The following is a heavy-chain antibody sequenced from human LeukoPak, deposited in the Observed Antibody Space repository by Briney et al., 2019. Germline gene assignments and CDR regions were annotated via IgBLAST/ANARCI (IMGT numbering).Heavy chain of an antibody. CDR2: ISWNSGSI. CDR1: GFTFDDYA. V-gene: IGHV3-9*01. Sequence: GGSLRLSCAASGFTFDDYAMHWVRQAPGKGLEWVSGISWNSGSIGYADSVKGRFTISRDNSKNTLYLQMNSLRAEDTAVYYCARDFKYNWNAIWGQGTLVTVSS. J-gene: IGHJ5*02. CDR3: ARDFKYNWNAI.